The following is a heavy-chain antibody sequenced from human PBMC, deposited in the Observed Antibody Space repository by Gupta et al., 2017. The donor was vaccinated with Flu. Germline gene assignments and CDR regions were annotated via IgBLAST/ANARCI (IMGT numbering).Heavy chain of an antibody. CDR3: ARRLGMGVFDY. CDR2: ISSSSSYI. J-gene: IGHJ4*02. V-gene: IGHV3-21*01. Sequence: WVRQAPGKGLESVSSISSSSSYIYYADSVKGRFTISRDNAKNSLYLQMNSLRAEDTAVYYCARRLGMGVFDYWGQGSLVTVSS. D-gene: IGHD2-8*01.